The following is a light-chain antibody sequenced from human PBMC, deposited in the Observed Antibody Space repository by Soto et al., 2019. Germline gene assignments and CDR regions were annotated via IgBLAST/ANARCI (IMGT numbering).Light chain of an antibody. V-gene: IGKV3-20*01. CDR1: QSVSSSY. CDR2: GAS. Sequence: EVVMTQSPATLSVSPGEGVTLSCRASQSVSSSYLAWYQQKPGQAPRLLIYGASSRATGIPDRFSGSGSGTDFTLTISRLEPEDFAVYYCQQYGSSPLWTFGQGTKVDIK. J-gene: IGKJ1*01. CDR3: QQYGSSPLWT.